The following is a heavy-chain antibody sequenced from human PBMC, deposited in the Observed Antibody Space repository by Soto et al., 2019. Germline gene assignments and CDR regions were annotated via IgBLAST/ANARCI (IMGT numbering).Heavy chain of an antibody. J-gene: IGHJ6*02. CDR1: VGVFSNSY. CDR2: INHSGST. D-gene: IGHD7-27*01. CDR3: ARIKGARGLGNIYYYGMDV. Sequence: NPSETVCLTWAGDVGVFSNSYGGWMRQPPRKGLEWIAEINHSGSTNYSPSLMSRVTVSVDTSKNHVSLSLSAVTAADTAVYYCARIKGARGLGNIYYYGMDVWGQGTTVTVSS. V-gene: IGHV4-34*01.